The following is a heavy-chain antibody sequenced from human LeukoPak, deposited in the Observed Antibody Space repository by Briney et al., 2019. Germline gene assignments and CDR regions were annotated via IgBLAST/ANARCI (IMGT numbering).Heavy chain of an antibody. D-gene: IGHD3-3*02. CDR1: GFIVTNAW. Sequence: GGSLRLSCAASGFIVTNAWMNWVRQAPGKGLEWVGRIQSKTDGGKTDYAAPVKGRFTISRDDSKNTLYLHMNSLKTEDTAIYYCTTGIRGDWGQGTLVTVSS. CDR3: TTGIRGD. J-gene: IGHJ4*02. V-gene: IGHV3-15*07. CDR2: IQSKTDGGKT.